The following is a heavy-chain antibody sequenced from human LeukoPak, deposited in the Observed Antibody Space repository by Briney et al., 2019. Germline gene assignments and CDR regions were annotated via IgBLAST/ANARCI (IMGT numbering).Heavy chain of an antibody. D-gene: IGHD4-17*01. CDR2: VCGSGGET. CDR1: GFTFSIYA. J-gene: IGHJ4*02. Sequence: GGPLRLSCAASGFTFSIYAMTGVRQAPGKGLEWLSTVCGSGGETYYAHCVKGRFTIYRDNYKNTLYLQMNSLRDEDGAVYYCGKDRPYDYGDSTASFDYWGQGTLVSVSS. CDR3: GKDRPYDYGDSTASFDY. V-gene: IGHV3-23*01.